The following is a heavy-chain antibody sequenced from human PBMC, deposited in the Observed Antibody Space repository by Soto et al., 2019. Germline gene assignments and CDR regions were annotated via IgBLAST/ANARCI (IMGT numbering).Heavy chain of an antibody. Sequence: GGSLRLSCAVSGFTFISYWMSWVRQAPGKGLEWVANIKQDGSEKYYVDSVKGRFTISRDNAKNSLYLQMNSLRAEDTAVYYCARDRRDTAAPMKYWGQGTLVTVSS. D-gene: IGHD5-18*01. V-gene: IGHV3-7*03. CDR3: ARDRRDTAAPMKY. CDR2: IKQDGSEK. J-gene: IGHJ4*02. CDR1: GFTFISYW.